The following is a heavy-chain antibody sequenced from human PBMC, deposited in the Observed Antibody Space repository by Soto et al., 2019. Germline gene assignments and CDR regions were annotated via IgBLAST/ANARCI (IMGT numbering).Heavy chain of an antibody. V-gene: IGHV4-34*09. CDR3: AKAGDYDDHSFDR. Sequence: SETLSLTCTVSGGSFSGYFWTWIRQPPGKGLEWLAEINHSGITNYNPSVESRVSMSVDTSKNQFSLQLTSVTVADTAVYYCAKAGDYDDHSFDRWGQGTLVTVSS. J-gene: IGHJ4*02. CDR2: INHSGIT. D-gene: IGHD4-17*01. CDR1: GGSFSGYF.